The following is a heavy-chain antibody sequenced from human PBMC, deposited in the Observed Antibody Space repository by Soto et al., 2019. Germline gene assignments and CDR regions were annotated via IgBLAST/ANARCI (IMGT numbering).Heavy chain of an antibody. V-gene: IGHV3-21*05. J-gene: IGHJ6*02. D-gene: IGHD1-26*01. CDR2: ISSSSSYI. CDR1: GFTFSSYS. Sequence: GGSLRLSCAASGFTFSSYSMNWVRQAPGKGLDWVSYISSSSSYIYYADSVKGRFTISRDNAKNSLYLQMNSLRAEDTAVYYCARGGGFGELLGRYYYGMDVWGQGTTVTVSS. CDR3: ARGGGFGELLGRYYYGMDV.